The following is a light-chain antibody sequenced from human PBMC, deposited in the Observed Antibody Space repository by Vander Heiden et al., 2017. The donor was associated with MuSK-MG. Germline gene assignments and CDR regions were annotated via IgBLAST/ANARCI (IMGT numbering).Light chain of an antibody. CDR2: EVS. CDR3: CSYAGSNTVV. CDR1: SRDVGSYNL. Sequence: QSALTQTASVSGSPGQSITISCTGSSRDVGSYNLVSSYHQHLGKAPKLMIGEVSKRPSGDSNRSSASKSSSELRAEDEADYYCCSYAGSNTVVFGGGTKVTVL. V-gene: IGLV2-23*02. J-gene: IGLJ2*01.